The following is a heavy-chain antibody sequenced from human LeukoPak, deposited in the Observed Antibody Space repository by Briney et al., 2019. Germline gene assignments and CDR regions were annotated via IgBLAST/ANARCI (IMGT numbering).Heavy chain of an antibody. CDR1: GYTFISYD. V-gene: IGHV1-8*01. CDR3: ARMGSSNGDLDY. CDR2: MNPNSGNT. J-gene: IGHJ4*02. D-gene: IGHD2-8*01. Sequence: GASVKVSCKASGYTFISYDINWVRQATGQGREWMGWMNPNSGNTGYAQKFQGRVTMTRNTSISTAYMELSSLRSEDTAVYYCARMGSSNGDLDYWGQGTLVSVSS.